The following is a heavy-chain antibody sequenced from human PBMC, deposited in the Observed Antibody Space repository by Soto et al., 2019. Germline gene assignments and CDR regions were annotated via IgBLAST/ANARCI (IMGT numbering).Heavy chain of an antibody. V-gene: IGHV3-9*01. CDR1: GFTFDDYA. J-gene: IGHJ6*02. CDR2: ISWNSGSI. D-gene: IGHD6-6*01. Sequence: GGSLRLSCAASGFTFDDYAMHWVRQAPGKGLEWVSGISWNSGSIGYADSVKGRFTISRDNAKDSLYLQMNSLRAEDTALYYCAKDRAARAYYYYGMDVWGQGTTVTVSS. CDR3: AKDRAARAYYYYGMDV.